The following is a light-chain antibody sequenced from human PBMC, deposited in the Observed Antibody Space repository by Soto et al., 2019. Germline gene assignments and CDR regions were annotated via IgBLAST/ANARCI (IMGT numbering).Light chain of an antibody. Sequence: DIQMTQSPSSLFASVGDRVTITCQATQDINIYLNWYQQKPGKAPNLLIYDASNLEIGVPSRFSGSGSGTDFTFTITSLQPEDIATYYCQQYDSFPVTFGQGTRLEI. CDR3: QQYDSFPVT. CDR2: DAS. J-gene: IGKJ5*01. V-gene: IGKV1-33*01. CDR1: QDINIY.